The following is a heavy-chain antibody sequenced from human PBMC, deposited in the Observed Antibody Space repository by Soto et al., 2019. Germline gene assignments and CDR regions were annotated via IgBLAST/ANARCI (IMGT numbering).Heavy chain of an antibody. CDR1: GFTFSSYG. Sequence: VQLVESGGGVVQPGRSLRLSCAASGFTFSSYGMHWVRQAPGKGLEWVAVIWYDGNNKYYADSVKGRFTISRDNSKNTLYLQMNSLRAEDTAVYYCARDRYGIEYFQHWGQGTLVTVSS. J-gene: IGHJ1*01. CDR3: ARDRYGIEYFQH. V-gene: IGHV3-33*01. CDR2: IWYDGNNK. D-gene: IGHD3-9*01.